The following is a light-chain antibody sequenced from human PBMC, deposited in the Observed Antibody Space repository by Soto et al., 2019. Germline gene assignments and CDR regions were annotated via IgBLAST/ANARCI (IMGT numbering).Light chain of an antibody. CDR3: QQYNNWPQT. CDR2: GAP. CDR1: QSVGSD. Sequence: EIVMTQFPATLSVSPGERATLSCRASQSVGSDLAWYQQKPGQAPRLLICGAPTRATGFPARFSVSGSGTEFTLTISSLQSEDFAVYYCQQYNNWPQTFGQGTKV. V-gene: IGKV3-15*01. J-gene: IGKJ1*01.